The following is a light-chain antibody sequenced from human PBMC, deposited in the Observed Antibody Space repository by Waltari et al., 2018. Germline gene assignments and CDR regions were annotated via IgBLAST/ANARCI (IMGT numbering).Light chain of an antibody. CDR2: ASS. J-gene: IGKJ3*01. CDR3: QQYHSFPFS. V-gene: IGKV1D-16*01. Sequence: IQMTQAPSSLSASVGDRVTITCRASQDITKWLAWYQQQPERAPKSLIFASSVLHSGVPSRFSGSLSGTNFTLTITNLQPEDFATYYCQQYHSFPFSFGPGTRVDI. CDR1: QDITKW.